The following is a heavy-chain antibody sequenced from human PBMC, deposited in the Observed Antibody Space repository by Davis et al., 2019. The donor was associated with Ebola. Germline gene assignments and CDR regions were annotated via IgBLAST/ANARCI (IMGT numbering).Heavy chain of an antibody. CDR3: GRENQWPIDY. Sequence: GESLKISCAASGFTFSSYSMNWVRQAPGKGLEWVSSISSSSSYIYYADSVKGRFTISRDNAKNSLYLQMNSLRADDTAVYYCGRENQWPIDYWGQGTLVTVSS. CDR1: GFTFSSYS. CDR2: ISSSSSYI. J-gene: IGHJ4*02. D-gene: IGHD6-19*01. V-gene: IGHV3-21*01.